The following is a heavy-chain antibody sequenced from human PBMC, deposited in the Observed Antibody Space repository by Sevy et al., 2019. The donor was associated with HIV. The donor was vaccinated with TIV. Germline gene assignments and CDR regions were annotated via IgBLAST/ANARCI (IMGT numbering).Heavy chain of an antibody. CDR2: ISYDGSNK. CDR3: ARDLTGCSGGSCYNWFDP. D-gene: IGHD2-15*01. J-gene: IGHJ5*02. Sequence: GGSLRLSCAASGFTFSSYAMHWVRQAPGKGLEWVAVISYDGSNKYYADSVKGRFTISRDNSKKTLYLQMNSLRAEDTAVYYCARDLTGCSGGSCYNWFDPWGQGTLVTVSS. V-gene: IGHV3-30-3*01. CDR1: GFTFSSYA.